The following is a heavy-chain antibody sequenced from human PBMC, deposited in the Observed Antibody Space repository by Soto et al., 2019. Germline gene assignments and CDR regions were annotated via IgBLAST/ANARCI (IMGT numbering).Heavy chain of an antibody. CDR2: ISSSSSTI. V-gene: IGHV3-48*01. CDR1: GFPFSRYI. J-gene: IGHJ5*02. D-gene: IGHD6-19*01. CDR3: ARDHTGGSGVNWFDP. Sequence: PWGSVIPSRAASGFPFSRYITNWVRQAPGKGLEWVSYISSSSSTIYYADSVKGRFTISRDNAKNSLYLQMNSLRAEDTAVYYCARDHTGGSGVNWFDPWGQGTLVTVS.